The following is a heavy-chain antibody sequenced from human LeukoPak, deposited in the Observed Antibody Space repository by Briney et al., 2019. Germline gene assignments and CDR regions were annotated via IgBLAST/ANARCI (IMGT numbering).Heavy chain of an antibody. CDR2: IYSGGST. J-gene: IGHJ4*02. Sequence: GGSLTLSCAASGFTVSRNYMSWVRQAPGKGLEWVSVIYSGGSTYYADSVKGRFTISRDNSKNTLYLQMNSLRAEDTAVYYCARGKIAAAVTGLDYWGQGTLVTVSS. V-gene: IGHV3-53*01. CDR3: ARGKIAAAVTGLDY. CDR1: GFTVSRNY. D-gene: IGHD6-13*01.